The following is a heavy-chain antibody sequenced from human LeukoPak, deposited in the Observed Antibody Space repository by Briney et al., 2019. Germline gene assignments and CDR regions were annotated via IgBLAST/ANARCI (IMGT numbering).Heavy chain of an antibody. CDR3: AKDEGPKKRGFDY. V-gene: IGHV3-30*04. J-gene: IGHJ4*02. Sequence: PGGSLRLSCAAPGFTFSSYAMHWVRQAPGKGLEWVAVISYDGSNKYYADSVKGRFTISRDNSKNTLYLQMNSLRAEDTAVYYCAKDEGPKKRGFDYWGQGTLVTVSS. CDR2: ISYDGSNK. CDR1: GFTFSSYA.